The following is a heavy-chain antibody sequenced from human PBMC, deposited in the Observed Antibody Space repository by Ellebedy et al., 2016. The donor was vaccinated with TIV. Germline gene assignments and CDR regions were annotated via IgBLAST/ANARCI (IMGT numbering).Heavy chain of an antibody. CDR3: ARGVSAGSGWLDP. CDR2: IDPSNSNT. CDR1: GYIFSNFW. J-gene: IGHJ5*01. V-gene: IGHV5-10-1*01. D-gene: IGHD3-3*01. Sequence: GESLKISCNGSGYIFSNFWISWVRQMPGKGLEWMGRIDPSNSNTNYSPSFQGHVTISADKSISTAYIQWSSLKASDSAIYYCARGVSAGSGWLDPWGPGTLVTVTS.